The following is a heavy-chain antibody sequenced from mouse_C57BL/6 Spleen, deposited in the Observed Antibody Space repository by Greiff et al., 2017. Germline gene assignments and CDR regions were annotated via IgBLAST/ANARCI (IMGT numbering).Heavy chain of an antibody. V-gene: IGHV1-82*01. CDR1: GYAFSSSW. CDR2: IYPGDGDT. J-gene: IGHJ2*01. Sequence: QVQLQQSGPELVKPGASVKISCKASGYAFSSSWMNWVKQRPGKGLEWIGRIYPGDGDTNYNGKFKGKATLTADKSSSTAYMQLSSLTSEDSAVYFCAREGEYYGSRSFDYWGQGTTLTVSS. CDR3: AREGEYYGSRSFDY. D-gene: IGHD1-1*01.